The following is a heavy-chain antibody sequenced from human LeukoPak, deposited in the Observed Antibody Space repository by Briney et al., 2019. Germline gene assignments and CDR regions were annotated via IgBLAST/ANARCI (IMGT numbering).Heavy chain of an antibody. V-gene: IGHV3-53*01. CDR1: GFTVSSNY. CDR3: ARAMVRGVIPWYFDY. Sequence: GGSLRLSCAASGFTVSSNYMSWVRQAPGKGLEWVSVIYSGGSTYYADSVKGRFTISRDNSKNTLYLQMNSLRAEDTAVYYCARAMVRGVIPWYFDYWGQGTLITVSS. D-gene: IGHD3-10*01. J-gene: IGHJ4*02. CDR2: IYSGGST.